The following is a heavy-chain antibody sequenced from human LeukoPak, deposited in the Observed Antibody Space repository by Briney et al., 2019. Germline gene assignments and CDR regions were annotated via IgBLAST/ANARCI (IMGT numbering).Heavy chain of an antibody. V-gene: IGHV1-18*04. CDR1: GYIFISYG. Sequence: GASVKVSCKASGYIFISYGISWVRQAPGQGLEWMGWISAYNGNTNYLQKLQGRVTMTTDTSTSTAYMELRSLRSDDTAVYYCARASRNNWNDYYFDYWGQGTLVTVSS. D-gene: IGHD1-1*01. CDR3: ARASRNNWNDYYFDY. J-gene: IGHJ4*02. CDR2: ISAYNGNT.